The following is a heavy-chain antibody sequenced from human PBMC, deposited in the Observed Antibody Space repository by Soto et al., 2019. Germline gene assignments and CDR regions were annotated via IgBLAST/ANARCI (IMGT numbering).Heavy chain of an antibody. CDR2: IYYSGST. Sequence: PSETLSLTCTVSGGSISSYYWSWIRQPPGKGLEWIGYIYYSGSTNYNPSLKSRVTISVDTSKNQFSLKLSSVTAADTAVYYCARGIPPQYDSWFDYWGQGTLVTVSA. D-gene: IGHD3-3*01. CDR3: ARGIPPQYDSWFDY. V-gene: IGHV4-59*01. CDR1: GGSISSYY. J-gene: IGHJ4*02.